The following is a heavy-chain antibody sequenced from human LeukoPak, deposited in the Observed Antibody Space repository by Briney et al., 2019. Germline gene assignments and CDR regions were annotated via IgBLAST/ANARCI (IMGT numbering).Heavy chain of an antibody. CDR3: ARDEAVAGNWVGYYFDY. Sequence: PGGSLRLSCAASGFTFSSYSMNWVRQAPGKGLEWVSSISSSSSYIYYADSVKGRFTISRDNAKNSLYLQMNSLRAEDTVVYYCARDEAVAGNWVGYYFDYWGQGTLVTVSS. J-gene: IGHJ4*02. CDR1: GFTFSSYS. D-gene: IGHD6-19*01. CDR2: ISSSSSYI. V-gene: IGHV3-21*01.